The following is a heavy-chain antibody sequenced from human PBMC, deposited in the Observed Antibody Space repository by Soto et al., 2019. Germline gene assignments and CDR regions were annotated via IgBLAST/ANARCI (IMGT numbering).Heavy chain of an antibody. J-gene: IGHJ4*02. CDR2: ISFDGSNK. CDR3: EWEGL. V-gene: IGHV3-30*03. Sequence: PGGSLRLSCAASGFTFSTYWMHWIRQVPGKGLEWLSVISFDGSNKNYADSVKGRFTVSRDNSRNTLYLQMNSLRTEDTAVYYCEWEGLWGRGTQVTVSS. CDR1: GFTFSTYW.